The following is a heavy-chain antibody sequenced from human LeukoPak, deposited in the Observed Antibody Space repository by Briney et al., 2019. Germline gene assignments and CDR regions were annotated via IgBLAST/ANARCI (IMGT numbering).Heavy chain of an antibody. Sequence: GGSLRLSCAASGFTFDDYAMHWVRQAPGKGLEWVSGISWNSGSIGYADSVMGRFTISRDNSKNTLYLQMNSLRAEDTAVYYCAREQTPDYGDYSSFAYWGQGTLVTVSS. CDR1: GFTFDDYA. CDR2: ISWNSGSI. J-gene: IGHJ4*02. D-gene: IGHD4-17*01. V-gene: IGHV3-9*01. CDR3: AREQTPDYGDYSSFAY.